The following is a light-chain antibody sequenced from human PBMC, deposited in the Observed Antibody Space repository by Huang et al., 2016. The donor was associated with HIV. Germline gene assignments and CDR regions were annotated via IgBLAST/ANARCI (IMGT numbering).Light chain of an antibody. CDR1: QSVYSTSTSKDS. Sequence: DIILTQSPDSLAVSLGERASLSCRSSQSVYSTSTSKDSMAWFQQKPGQPPKLLLFWASTREAGVPDRFSGSGSGTHFTLTIANLEAEDAAIYYCQQYYSSPQTFGQGTRVEVK. CDR3: QQYYSSPQT. CDR2: WAS. J-gene: IGKJ1*01. V-gene: IGKV4-1*01.